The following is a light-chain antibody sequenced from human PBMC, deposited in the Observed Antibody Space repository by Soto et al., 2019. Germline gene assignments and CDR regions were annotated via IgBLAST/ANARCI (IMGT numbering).Light chain of an antibody. CDR3: GTWDSRLSAVV. V-gene: IGLV1-51*01. CDR2: DNN. CDR1: SSNIGNNY. J-gene: IGLJ2*01. Sequence: QSVLTQPPSVSAAPGQKVTISCSGSSSNIGNNYVSWYQQLPGTAPKLLIYDNNKRPSGIPDRFSGSKSGTSATLGITGFQTGDEADYYCGTWDSRLSAVVFGGGTKLTVL.